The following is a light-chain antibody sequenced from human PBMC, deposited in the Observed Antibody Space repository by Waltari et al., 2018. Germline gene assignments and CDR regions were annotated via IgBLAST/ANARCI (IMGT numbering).Light chain of an antibody. J-gene: IGKJ1*01. CDR2: AAS. Sequence: DIQMTQSPSSLSAYVGDRVSITCRASQGIINYLAWYQQKPGKVPKLLIYAASTLQSGVPSRFSGSRSGTDFTLNISSLQPEDAATYYCQKYVNAPATFGQGTKVEIK. CDR1: QGIINY. CDR3: QKYVNAPAT. V-gene: IGKV1-27*01.